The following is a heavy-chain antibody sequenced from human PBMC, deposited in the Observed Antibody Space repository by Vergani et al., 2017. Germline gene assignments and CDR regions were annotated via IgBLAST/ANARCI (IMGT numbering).Heavy chain of an antibody. CDR3: AKQYFVSGNYLLDS. D-gene: IGHD3-10*01. CDR1: EFTFSNYA. J-gene: IGHJ4*02. Sequence: EVQLLESGGGLVQPGGSLRLTCAASEFTFSNYAMNWVRQAPGKGLEWVSGISGSGVSAYYTDSVKGRFTISRDNSKNMLFLQMNNLRTEDTAIYYCAKQYFVSGNYLLDSGGQGTLVTVPS. V-gene: IGHV3-23*01. CDR2: ISGSGVSA.